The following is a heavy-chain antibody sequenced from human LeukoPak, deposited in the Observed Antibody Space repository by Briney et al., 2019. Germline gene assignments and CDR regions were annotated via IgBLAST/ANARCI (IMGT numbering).Heavy chain of an antibody. V-gene: IGHV3-23*01. CDR3: AKLRSGTTGNVEI. D-gene: IGHD1-26*01. CDR1: GFTFSSYA. J-gene: IGHJ3*02. Sequence: GGSLRLSCAASGFTFSSYAMSWVRQAPGKGLEWVSAISGSGGNTYYADSVKGRFTISRDNSKNTLYLQMNSLRAEDSAAYYCAKLRSGTTGNVEIWGQGTMVTVSS. CDR2: ISGSGGNT.